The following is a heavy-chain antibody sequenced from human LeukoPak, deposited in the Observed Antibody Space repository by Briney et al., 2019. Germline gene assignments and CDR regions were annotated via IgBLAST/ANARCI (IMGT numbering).Heavy chain of an antibody. CDR3: AKVRYSSGWYTYSPDY. CDR2: ISGSGGST. Sequence: GGSLRLSCAASGFTFSSYAMSWVRPAPGKGLEWVSAISGSGGSTYYADSVKGRFTISRDNSKNTLYLQMNSLRAEDTAVYYCAKVRYSSGWYTYSPDYWGQGTLVTVSS. D-gene: IGHD6-19*01. J-gene: IGHJ4*02. CDR1: GFTFSSYA. V-gene: IGHV3-23*01.